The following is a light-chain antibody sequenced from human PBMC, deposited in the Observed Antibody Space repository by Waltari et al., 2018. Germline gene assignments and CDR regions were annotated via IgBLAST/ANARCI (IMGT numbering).Light chain of an antibody. V-gene: IGKV3-15*01. CDR2: GAS. CDR1: QSIRSS. CDR3: QHYVGWPPAYT. Sequence: IVMTQSPVTLSVSPGEGATLSCRASQSIRSSLAWYQQRPGQAPRLLIYGASTRATGIAARFRGSGYGTEFSLTISSLQSEDFGIYYCQHYVGWPPAYTFGKGTKLEIK. J-gene: IGKJ2*01.